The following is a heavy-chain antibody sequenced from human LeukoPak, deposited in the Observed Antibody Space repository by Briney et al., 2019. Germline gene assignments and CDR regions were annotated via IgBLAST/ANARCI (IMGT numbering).Heavy chain of an antibody. CDR3: ARTDITIFWGYYYYYMDV. CDR1: GGTSSSYA. Sequence: ASVKVSCKASGGTSSSYAISWVRQAPGQGLEWMGGIIPIFGTANYAQKFQGRVTITADKSTSTAYMELSSLRSEDTAVYYCARTDITIFWGYYYYYMDVWGKGTTVTVSS. J-gene: IGHJ6*03. V-gene: IGHV1-69*06. CDR2: IIPIFGTA. D-gene: IGHD3-9*01.